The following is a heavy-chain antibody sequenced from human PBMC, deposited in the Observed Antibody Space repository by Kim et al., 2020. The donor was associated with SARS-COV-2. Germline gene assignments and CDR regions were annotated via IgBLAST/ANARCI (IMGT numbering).Heavy chain of an antibody. J-gene: IGHJ5*02. CDR3: AREVERQQGWFDP. D-gene: IGHD1-1*01. CDR2: IYHSVST. V-gene: IGHV4-4*02. CDR1: GGSISSSNW. Sequence: SETLSLTCAVSGGSISSSNWWSWVRQPPGKGLEGIVEIYHSVSTNYNPSLKSIVTTSVDKSKNQFSLKLSSVTAADTAVYYCAREVERQQGWFDPWGQGTLVTVSS.